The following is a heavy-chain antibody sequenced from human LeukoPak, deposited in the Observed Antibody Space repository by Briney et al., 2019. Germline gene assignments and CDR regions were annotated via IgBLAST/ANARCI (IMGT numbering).Heavy chain of an antibody. J-gene: IGHJ2*01. V-gene: IGHV4-4*07. CDR1: GGSISSYY. CDR2: IYTSGST. Sequence: PSETLSLTCTVSGGSISSYYWIWIRQPAGKGLEWIGRIYTSGSTNYNPSLKSRVTMSVDTSKNQFSLKLSSVTAADTAVYYCARVIEHRNWCFDLWGRGTLVTVSS. D-gene: IGHD2-21*01. CDR3: ARVIEHRNWCFDL.